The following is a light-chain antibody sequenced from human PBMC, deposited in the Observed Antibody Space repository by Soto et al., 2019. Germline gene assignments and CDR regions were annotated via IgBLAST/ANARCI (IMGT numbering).Light chain of an antibody. Sequence: DIQMTQSPSSLSASVGDRVTMTCRASQSISSYLNWYQQKPGKAPKLLIYATSSLQSGVPSRFSGSGSGTDFTLTISSLQPEDFATYSCQQSYSTPYTFGQGTKLEIK. CDR2: ATS. CDR3: QQSYSTPYT. V-gene: IGKV1-39*01. CDR1: QSISSY. J-gene: IGKJ2*01.